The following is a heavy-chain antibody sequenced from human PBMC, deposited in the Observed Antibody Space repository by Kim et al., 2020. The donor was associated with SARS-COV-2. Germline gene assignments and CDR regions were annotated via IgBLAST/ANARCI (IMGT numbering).Heavy chain of an antibody. CDR1: GFTVSSNY. D-gene: IGHD3-9*01. V-gene: IGHV3-53*01. CDR3: ASSEDWLWPALFDY. Sequence: GGSLRLSCAASGFTVSSNYMSWVRQAPGKGLEWVSVIYSGGSTYYADSVKGRFTISRDNSKNTLYLQMNSLRAEDTAVYYCASSEDWLWPALFDYWGQGTLVTVSS. J-gene: IGHJ4*02. CDR2: IYSGGST.